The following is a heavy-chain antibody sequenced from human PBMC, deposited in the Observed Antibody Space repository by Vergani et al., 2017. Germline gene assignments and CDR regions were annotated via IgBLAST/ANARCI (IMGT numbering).Heavy chain of an antibody. J-gene: IGHJ6*03. D-gene: IGHD2-2*01. Sequence: QVQLVQSGAEVKKPGSSVKVSCKASGGTFSSYAISWVRQAPGQGLEWMGGIIPIFGTANYAQKFQGRVTITADESTSTAYMELSSLRSEDTAVYYCARVSYCSSTSCYGDYYYYMDVWGKGTRSPSP. V-gene: IGHV1-69*01. CDR1: GGTFSSYA. CDR2: IIPIFGTA. CDR3: ARVSYCSSTSCYGDYYYYMDV.